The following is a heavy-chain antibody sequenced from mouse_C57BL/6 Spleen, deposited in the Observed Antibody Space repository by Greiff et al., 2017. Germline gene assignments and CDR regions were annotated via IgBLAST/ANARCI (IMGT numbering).Heavy chain of an antibody. V-gene: IGHV1-82*01. CDR3: AREDIYYDYEGYAMDG. D-gene: IGHD2-4*01. J-gene: IGHJ4*01. CDR1: GYAFSSSW. Sequence: QVQLQQSGPELVKPGASVKISCKASGYAFSSSWMNWVKQRPGKGLEWIGRIYPGDGDPNYNGKFKGKDTLTADTSSSTAYMQLSSLTSEDSAVYFCAREDIYYDYEGYAMDGWGQGTSVTVSS. CDR2: IYPGDGDP.